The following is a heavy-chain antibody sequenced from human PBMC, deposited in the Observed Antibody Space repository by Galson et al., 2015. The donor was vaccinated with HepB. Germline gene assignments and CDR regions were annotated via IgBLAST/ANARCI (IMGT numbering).Heavy chain of an antibody. V-gene: IGHV3-30*03. CDR3: AGGSSSCPFDY. D-gene: IGHD6-6*01. CDR2: ISYDGSNK. CDR1: GFTFSSYG. J-gene: IGHJ4*02. Sequence: SLRLSCAASGFTFSSYGMHWVRQAPGKGLEWVAVISYDGSNKYYADSVKGRFTISRDNSKNTLYLQMNSLRAEDTAVYYCAGGSSSCPFDYWGQGTLVTVSS.